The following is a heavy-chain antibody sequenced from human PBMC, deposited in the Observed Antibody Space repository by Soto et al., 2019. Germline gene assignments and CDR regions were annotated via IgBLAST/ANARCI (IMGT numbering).Heavy chain of an antibody. D-gene: IGHD3-10*01. Sequence: QVQLVQSGAEVKKPGASVKVSCQAAGYSFTNYGISWVRQAPGQGLEWMGWISPYKGNTNYAQKFQGRVTMTTDTSTGTAYMELRSLRSGDTAIYYCARDLDGSGSYYTDFWGQGTLVTVSS. J-gene: IGHJ4*02. CDR2: ISPYKGNT. CDR1: GYSFTNYG. CDR3: ARDLDGSGSYYTDF. V-gene: IGHV1-18*01.